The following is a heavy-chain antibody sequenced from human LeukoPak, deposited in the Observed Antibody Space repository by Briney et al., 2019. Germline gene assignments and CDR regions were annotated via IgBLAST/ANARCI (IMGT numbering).Heavy chain of an antibody. V-gene: IGHV1-69*02. CDR3: ARGHQPPYYGMDV. CDR1: GGTFSSYT. Sequence: ASVKVSCKASGGTFSSYTISWVRQAPGQGLECIGRIIPLLGIANYAQKFQGRVTITADKSTSTAYMELSSVRSEDTAVFYCARGHQPPYYGMDVWGQGTTVTVCS. J-gene: IGHJ6*02. CDR2: IIPLLGIA.